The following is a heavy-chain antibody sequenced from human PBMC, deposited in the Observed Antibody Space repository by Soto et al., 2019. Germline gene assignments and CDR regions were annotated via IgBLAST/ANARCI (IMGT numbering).Heavy chain of an antibody. V-gene: IGHV3-23*01. CDR2: ISGSGGST. D-gene: IGHD3-9*01. CDR1: GFTFSSYA. J-gene: IGHJ4*02. CDR3: AKIGVSSPTPYILTGYYDY. Sequence: GGSLRLSCAASGFTFSSYAMSWVRQAPGKGLEWVSAISGSGGSTYYADSVKGRFTISRDNSKNTLYLQMNSLRAEDTAVYYCAKIGVSSPTPYILTGYYDYWGQGTLVTVSS.